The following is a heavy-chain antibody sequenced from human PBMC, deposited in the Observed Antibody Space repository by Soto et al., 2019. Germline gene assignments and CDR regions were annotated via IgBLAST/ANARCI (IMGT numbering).Heavy chain of an antibody. CDR1: GFTVSSNY. CDR2: IYSGGDT. V-gene: IGHV3-66*01. J-gene: IGHJ4*02. Sequence: GGSLRLSSAASGFTVSSNYRSWVRQAPGKGLEWVSIIYSGGDTYYADSVKGRFTISRDNSKNTLYLQMNSLRAEDTAVYYCARGRVGATGGDYWGQGTLVTVS. D-gene: IGHD1-26*01. CDR3: ARGRVGATGGDY.